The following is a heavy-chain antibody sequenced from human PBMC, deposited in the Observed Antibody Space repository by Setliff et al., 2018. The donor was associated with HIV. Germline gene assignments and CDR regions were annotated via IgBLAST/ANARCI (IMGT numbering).Heavy chain of an antibody. CDR1: GYSISSGYY. CDR2: IYYSGST. Sequence: LSLTCTVSGYSISSGYYWSWIRQPPGKGLEWIGYIYYSGSTYYNPSLRSRATIALDTSKNQFSLKLSSVTAADTAVYFCARVRRDGNSFDDWGQGTLVTVSS. J-gene: IGHJ4*02. CDR3: ARVRRDGNSFDD. V-gene: IGHV4-30-4*08. D-gene: IGHD4-4*01.